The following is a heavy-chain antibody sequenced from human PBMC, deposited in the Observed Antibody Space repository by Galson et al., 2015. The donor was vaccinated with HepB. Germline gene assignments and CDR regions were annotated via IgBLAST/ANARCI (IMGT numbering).Heavy chain of an antibody. CDR1: GFTFSTYW. Sequence: SLRLSCAASGFTFSTYWMSWVRQAPGKGLEWVANIKEDGGDKNYVDSVKGRFTISRRNAKNSLYLQMNSLRAEDTAVYYCARNHYWLFDYLGQGTLVTVSS. V-gene: IGHV3-7*03. J-gene: IGHJ4*02. CDR3: ARNHYWLFDY. D-gene: IGHD1-14*01. CDR2: IKEDGGDK.